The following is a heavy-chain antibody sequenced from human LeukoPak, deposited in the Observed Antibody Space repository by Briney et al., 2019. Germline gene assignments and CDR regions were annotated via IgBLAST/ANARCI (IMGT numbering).Heavy chain of an antibody. D-gene: IGHD1-26*01. CDR1: GGSFSGYY. Sequence: SETLSLTCAVYGGSFSGYYWSWIRQPPGKGLEWIGETNHSGSTNYNPSLKSRVTISVDTSKNQFSLKLISVTAADTAVYYCASTYSLYDAFDIWGQGTMVTVSS. V-gene: IGHV4-34*01. CDR3: ASTYSLYDAFDI. CDR2: TNHSGST. J-gene: IGHJ3*02.